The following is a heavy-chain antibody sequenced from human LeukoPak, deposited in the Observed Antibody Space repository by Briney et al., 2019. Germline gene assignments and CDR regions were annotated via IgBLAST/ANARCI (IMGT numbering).Heavy chain of an antibody. D-gene: IGHD1-26*01. J-gene: IGHJ4*02. CDR1: GFTFDTYV. Sequence: GGSLRLSCAASGFTFDTYVMTWVRQAPGKGLEWVSGISGSGGTTYYADSVKGRFTISRDNSKNTLYLQMNSLRAEDTAVYYCAKDLFAMTQWEQLGYWGQGTLVTLSS. CDR3: AKDLFAMTQWEQLGY. V-gene: IGHV3-23*01. CDR2: ISGSGGTT.